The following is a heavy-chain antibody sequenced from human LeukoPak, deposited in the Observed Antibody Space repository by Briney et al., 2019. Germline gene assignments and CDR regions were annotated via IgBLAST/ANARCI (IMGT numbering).Heavy chain of an antibody. CDR1: GYTFTGYY. D-gene: IGHD6-13*01. Sequence: ASVKLSCKASGYTFTGYYMQWVRQAPGQGLEWMGWITPNNGGTTYAQKFQGRVTMTRDTSISKAYMELSRVRSDDTAVYYCASRIAAAGRLTGRTGVGWFDPWGQGTLVTVSS. V-gene: IGHV1-2*02. CDR2: ITPNNGGT. CDR3: ASRIAAAGRLTGRTGVGWFDP. J-gene: IGHJ5*02.